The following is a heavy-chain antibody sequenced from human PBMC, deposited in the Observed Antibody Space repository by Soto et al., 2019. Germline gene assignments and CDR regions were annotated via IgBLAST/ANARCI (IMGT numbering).Heavy chain of an antibody. CDR2: ISSSSSYI. J-gene: IGHJ6*02. D-gene: IGHD3-10*01. CDR3: ARDRGVPLSYYYYGMDV. Sequence: GGSLRLSCAASGFTFSSYSMNWVRQAPGKGLEWVSSISSSSSYIYYADSVKGRFTISRDNAKNSLYLQMNSLRAEDTAVYYCARDRGVPLSYYYYGMDVWGQGTTVTVS. CDR1: GFTFSSYS. V-gene: IGHV3-21*01.